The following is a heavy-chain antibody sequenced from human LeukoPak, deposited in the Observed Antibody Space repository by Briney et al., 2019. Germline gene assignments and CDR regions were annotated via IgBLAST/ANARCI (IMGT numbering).Heavy chain of an antibody. J-gene: IGHJ4*02. CDR1: GSTFTSYY. CDR2: INPSGGST. CDR3: ARGGGPNIEVCDY. D-gene: IGHD2/OR15-2a*01. V-gene: IGHV1-46*01. Sequence: ASVKVSCKASGSTFTSYYMHWLRQAPGQGLEWMGIINPSGGSTSYAQTFQGRVTMTRYTSTSTVYMELSSLRSEDTAVYYCARGGGPNIEVCDYWGQGTLVTVSS.